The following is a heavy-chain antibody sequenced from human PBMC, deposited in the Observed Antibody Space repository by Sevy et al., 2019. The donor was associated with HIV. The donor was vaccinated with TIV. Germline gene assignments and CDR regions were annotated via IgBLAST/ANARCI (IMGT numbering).Heavy chain of an antibody. D-gene: IGHD3-22*01. CDR2: IYSDGRT. J-gene: IGHJ6*02. Sequence: GGYLRLSCAASGLSVSDNYMNWVRQAPGKGLELVSVIYSDGRTYYPDSVKGIFSISRDNSKNTLYLHMKSLRPEDTAVYYSARDRYYDASGYYYYYYGMDVWGQGTTVTVSS. CDR1: GLSVSDNY. V-gene: IGHV3-66*01. CDR3: ARDRYYDASGYYYYYYGMDV.